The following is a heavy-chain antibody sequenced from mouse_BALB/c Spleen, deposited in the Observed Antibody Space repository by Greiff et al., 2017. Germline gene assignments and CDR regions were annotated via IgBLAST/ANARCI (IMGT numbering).Heavy chain of an antibody. V-gene: IGHV5-9-4*01. CDR3: ARVEEDYYGSFAY. Sequence: EVNLVESGGGLVKPGGSLKLSCAASGFTFSSYAMSWVRQSPEKRLEWVAEISSGGSYTYYPDTVTGRFTISRDNAKNTLYLEMSSLRSEDTAMYYCARVEEDYYGSFAYWGQGTLVTVSA. CDR1: GFTFSSYA. D-gene: IGHD1-2*01. CDR2: ISSGGSYT. J-gene: IGHJ3*01.